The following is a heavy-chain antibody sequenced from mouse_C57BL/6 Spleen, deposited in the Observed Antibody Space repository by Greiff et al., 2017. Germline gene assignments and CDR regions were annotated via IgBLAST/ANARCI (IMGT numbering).Heavy chain of an antibody. CDR2: IDPGSGNT. J-gene: IGHJ2*01. CDR3: ARGRDYFDY. Sequence: QVQLQQSGPELVKPGASVKISCKASGYSFTSYYIHWVKQRPGQGLEWIGWIDPGSGNTKYNEKFKGKATLTADTSSSTAYMQLSSLTSEDSAVYYCARGRDYFDYWGQGTTLTVSS. V-gene: IGHV1-66*01. CDR1: GYSFTSYY.